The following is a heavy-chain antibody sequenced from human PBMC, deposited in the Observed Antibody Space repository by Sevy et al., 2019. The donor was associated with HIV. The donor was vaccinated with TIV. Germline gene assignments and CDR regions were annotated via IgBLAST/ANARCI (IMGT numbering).Heavy chain of an antibody. CDR3: SGPTLTYSSGWSYYDS. V-gene: IGHV4-39*01. J-gene: IGHJ4*02. Sequence: SETLSLTCTVSGASISSSGYYWGWIRQPPGKGLEWIASINYSGSTFYNPSLKSRVTISSDTSKNQFSLKLNSVTAADTAIYYCSGPTLTYSSGWSYYDSWGQGTVVTVSS. D-gene: IGHD6-19*01. CDR2: INYSGST. CDR1: GASISSSGYY.